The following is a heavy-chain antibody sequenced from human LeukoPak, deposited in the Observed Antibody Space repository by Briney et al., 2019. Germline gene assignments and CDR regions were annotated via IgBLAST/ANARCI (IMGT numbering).Heavy chain of an antibody. D-gene: IGHD3-9*01. J-gene: IGHJ5*02. Sequence: SETLSLTCIVSGGSGSDYWGWIRQPPGKGLEWIGSIYYSGSTYYNPSLKSRVTISVDTSKNQFSLKLSSVTAADTAVYYCARHLRYFDWLSTFDPWGQGALVTVSS. V-gene: IGHV4-39*01. CDR1: GGSGSDY. CDR3: ARHLRYFDWLSTFDP. CDR2: IYYSGST.